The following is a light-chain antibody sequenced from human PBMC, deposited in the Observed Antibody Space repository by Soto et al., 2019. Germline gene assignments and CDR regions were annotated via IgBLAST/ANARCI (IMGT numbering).Light chain of an antibody. J-gene: IGKJ1*01. Sequence: DIQLTQSPSTLSASVGDRVTITCRAGQSLNNRLTWYQQKPGKAPKLLIYDASTLKSGVSSRFSGTGSETECPLTITHLHADDLATYFCQQYKTSSTFGQGTKVEIK. CDR1: QSLNNR. CDR3: QQYKTSST. V-gene: IGKV1-5*01. CDR2: DAS.